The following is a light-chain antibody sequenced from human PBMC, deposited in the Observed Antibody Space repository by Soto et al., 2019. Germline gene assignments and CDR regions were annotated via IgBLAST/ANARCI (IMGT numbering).Light chain of an antibody. CDR3: QQYGSSPGT. Sequence: EIVLTQSPGTLSLSPGERATLSCRASQTISHNNLAWYQQKPGQAPRLLMYGASHRTTGIPDRFSGSGSGTDFTLTISSLEHDYFAVYYCQQYGSSPGTFGQGTKVEIK. CDR2: GAS. V-gene: IGKV3-20*01. J-gene: IGKJ1*01. CDR1: QTISHNN.